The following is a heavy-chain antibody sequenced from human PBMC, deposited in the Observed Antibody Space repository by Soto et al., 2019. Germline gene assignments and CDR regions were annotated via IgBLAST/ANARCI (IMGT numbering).Heavy chain of an antibody. Sequence: EVQLVESGGGLVQPGRSLRLSCAASGFTFDDYAMHWVRQAPGKGLEWVSGISWNSGSIGYADSVKGRFTISRDNAKNSLYLQMNSLTAEDTALSYCAKGLNLCDYFDYCGQGTLVTVSS. J-gene: IGHJ4*02. V-gene: IGHV3-9*01. CDR1: GFTFDDYA. CDR2: ISWNSGSI. CDR3: AKGLNLCDYFDY.